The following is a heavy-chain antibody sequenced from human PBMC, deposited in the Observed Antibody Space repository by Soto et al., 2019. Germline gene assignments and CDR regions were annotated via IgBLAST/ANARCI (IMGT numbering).Heavy chain of an antibody. CDR1: GGSINSSYW. D-gene: IGHD1-20*01. J-gene: IGHJ4*02. CDR2: ISHGGST. CDR3: AREVSGIQAFDY. V-gene: IGHV4-4*02. Sequence: QVQLQESGPGLVKPSETLSLTCVVSGGSINSSYWWNWVRQPPGKGLEWIGEISHGGSTNFNPSLXSXATIAVDKSKNHLSLKLDSVTAADTAVYYCAREVSGIQAFDYCGQGTLVTVSS.